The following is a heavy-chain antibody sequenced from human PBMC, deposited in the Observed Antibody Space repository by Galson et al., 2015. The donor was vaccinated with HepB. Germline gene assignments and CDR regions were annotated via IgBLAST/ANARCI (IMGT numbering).Heavy chain of an antibody. CDR3: ARHWATIFGVVIGWFDP. V-gene: IGHV4-34*01. J-gene: IGHJ5*02. Sequence: ETLSLTCAVYGGSFSGYYWSWIRQPPGKGLEWIGSIYYSGSTYYNPSLKSRVTISVDTSKNQFSLKLSSVTAADTAVYYCARHWATIFGVVIGWFDPWGQGTLVTVSS. CDR1: GGSFSGYY. D-gene: IGHD3-3*01. CDR2: IYYSGST.